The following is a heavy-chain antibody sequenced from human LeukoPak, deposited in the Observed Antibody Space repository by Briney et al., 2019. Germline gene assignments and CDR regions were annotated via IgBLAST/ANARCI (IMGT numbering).Heavy chain of an antibody. J-gene: IGHJ6*03. CDR3: ARTGSTLPDYYYYYMDV. V-gene: IGHV4-61*02. Sequence: PSETLSLTCTVSGGSISSGSYYWSWIRQPAGKGLEWIGRIYTSGSTNYNPSLKSRVTISVDTSKNQSSLKLSSVTAADTAVYYCARTGSTLPDYYYYYMDVWGKGTTVTVSS. D-gene: IGHD2-2*01. CDR1: GGSISSGSYY. CDR2: IYTSGST.